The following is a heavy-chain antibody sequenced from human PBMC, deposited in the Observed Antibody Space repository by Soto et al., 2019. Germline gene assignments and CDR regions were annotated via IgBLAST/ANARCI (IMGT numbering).Heavy chain of an antibody. Sequence: SVKVSCKASGGTFSSYAISWVRQAPGQGLEWMGGIIPIFGTANYAQRFQGRVTITADKSTSTAYMELSSLRSEDTAVYYCARERSYDYVWGSYRDDAFDIWGQGTMVTVSS. J-gene: IGHJ3*02. V-gene: IGHV1-69*06. D-gene: IGHD3-16*02. CDR3: ARERSYDYVWGSYRDDAFDI. CDR2: IIPIFGTA. CDR1: GGTFSSYA.